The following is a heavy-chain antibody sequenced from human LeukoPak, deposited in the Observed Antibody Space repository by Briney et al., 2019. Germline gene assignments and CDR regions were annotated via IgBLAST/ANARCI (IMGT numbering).Heavy chain of an antibody. CDR3: ASTGGYRVFDY. Sequence: SQTLSLTCTVSGGSISSGGYYWSWIRQPPGKGLEWIGYIYHSGSTYYNPSLKSRVTISVGRSKNQFSLKLSSVTAADTAVYYCASTGGYRVFDYWGQGTLVTVSS. V-gene: IGHV4-30-2*01. J-gene: IGHJ4*02. CDR2: IYHSGST. CDR1: GGSISSGGYY. D-gene: IGHD1-1*01.